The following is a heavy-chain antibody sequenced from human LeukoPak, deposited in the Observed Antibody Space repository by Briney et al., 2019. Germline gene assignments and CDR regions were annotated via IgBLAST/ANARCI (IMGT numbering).Heavy chain of an antibody. V-gene: IGHV4-59*08. Sequence: SETLSLTCTVSGGSISSHYWSWIRQPPGKGLEWIGYIYYSGSTNYNPSLKSRVTISVDTSKNQFSLKLSSVTAADTAVYYCARHLLYGIAVAPLDYWGQGTLVTVSS. CDR2: IYYSGST. CDR1: GGSISSHY. J-gene: IGHJ4*02. D-gene: IGHD6-19*01. CDR3: ARHLLYGIAVAPLDY.